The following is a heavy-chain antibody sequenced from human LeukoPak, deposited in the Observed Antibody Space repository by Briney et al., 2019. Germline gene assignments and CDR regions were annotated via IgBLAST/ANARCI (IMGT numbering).Heavy chain of an antibody. D-gene: IGHD3-10*01. J-gene: IGHJ2*01. CDR1: GFSVSTKY. CDR2: LYSGSDT. V-gene: IGHV3-53*01. Sequence: PGGSLRLSCAASGFSVSTKYMNWVRQAPGKGLEWVSILYSGSDTYYANSVKGRFTISGDSSKNILFLQMNDLRAEDTAVYYCARVGDHFHWYLDLWGRGTLVTVSS. CDR3: ARVGDHFHWYLDL.